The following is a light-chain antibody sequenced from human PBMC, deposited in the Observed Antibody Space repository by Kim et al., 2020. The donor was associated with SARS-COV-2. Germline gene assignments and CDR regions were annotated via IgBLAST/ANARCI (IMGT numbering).Light chain of an antibody. CDR1: QGLLQSNGKNS. Sequence: PASNSCRSSQGLLQSNGKNSLDWYVQEPGQAPQLLVYGGSNRASGVPDRFSGSGSGTDFTLKTSRVEAEDVGAYYCMQALQTPSTFGQGTKLEIK. V-gene: IGKV2-28*01. CDR3: MQALQTPST. J-gene: IGKJ2*01. CDR2: GGS.